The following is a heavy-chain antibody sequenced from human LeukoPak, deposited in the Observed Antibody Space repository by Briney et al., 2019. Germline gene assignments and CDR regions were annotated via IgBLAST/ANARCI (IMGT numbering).Heavy chain of an antibody. V-gene: IGHV3-66*01. D-gene: IGHD6-13*01. CDR2: IFSGGST. CDR3: ARDVST. CDR1: GFTFSSYW. J-gene: IGHJ5*02. Sequence: GGSLRLSCAASGFTFSSYWMHWVRQAPGKGLEWVSVIFSGGSTYYADSVKGRFTISRDNSKNMLYLQINSLRPEDTAVYYCARDVSTWGQGTLVTVSS.